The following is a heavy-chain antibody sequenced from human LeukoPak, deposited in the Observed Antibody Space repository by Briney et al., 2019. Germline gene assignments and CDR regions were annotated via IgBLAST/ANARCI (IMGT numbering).Heavy chain of an antibody. Sequence: GGALRLSCAASGFTFSSYAMSGVRQAPWKGLECVSAIIVSGVSTYYPDSVCGGFTISRDNSKNTLYLQMTSLRAEDTAVYYCAKGGIAAAGTGTLGYWGQGTLVTVSS. V-gene: IGHV3-23*01. CDR3: AKGGIAAAGTGTLGY. CDR1: GFTFSSYA. J-gene: IGHJ4*02. D-gene: IGHD6-13*01. CDR2: IIVSGVST.